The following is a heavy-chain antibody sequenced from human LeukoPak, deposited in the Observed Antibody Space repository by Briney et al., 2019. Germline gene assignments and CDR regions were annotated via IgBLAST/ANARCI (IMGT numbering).Heavy chain of an antibody. Sequence: SETLSLTCTVSSGSINSSSYFWAWIRQPPGKGLEWIGRIYYSGSTYYNPSLKSRVTISVDTSKNQFSLKLSSVTAADTAVYYCARDHSGSYINWGQGTLVTVSS. CDR2: IYYSGST. V-gene: IGHV4-39*07. CDR1: SGSINSSSYF. CDR3: ARDHSGSYIN. J-gene: IGHJ4*02. D-gene: IGHD1-26*01.